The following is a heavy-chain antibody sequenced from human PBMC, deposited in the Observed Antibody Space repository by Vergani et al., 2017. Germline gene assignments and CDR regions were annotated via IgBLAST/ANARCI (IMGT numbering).Heavy chain of an antibody. CDR2: IYPGDSDT. J-gene: IGHJ4*02. CDR1: GYSFSRNW. Sequence: EVQLEQSGAAVKKPGESLEISCKGSGYSFSRNWIAWVRERPGQGLEWMGIIYPGDSDTRYSPSFQGQVTISADKSISTAYLQWSSLKASDTAMYYCARRRGYEKFLFDYWGQGTLVTVSS. V-gene: IGHV5-51*03. CDR3: ARRRGYEKFLFDY. D-gene: IGHD5-12*01.